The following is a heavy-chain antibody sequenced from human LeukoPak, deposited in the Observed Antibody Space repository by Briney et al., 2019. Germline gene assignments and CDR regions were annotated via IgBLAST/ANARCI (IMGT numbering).Heavy chain of an antibody. D-gene: IGHD2-15*01. CDR3: ARGAWAVVVAASFDY. J-gene: IGHJ4*02. V-gene: IGHV1-18*01. Sequence: ASVKVSCKASGYTFTSYGISWVRQAPGQGLEWMGWTSAYNGNTNYAQKLQGRVTMTTDTSTSTAYMELRSLRSDDTAVYYCARGAWAVVVAASFDYWGQGTLVTVSS. CDR2: TSAYNGNT. CDR1: GYTFTSYG.